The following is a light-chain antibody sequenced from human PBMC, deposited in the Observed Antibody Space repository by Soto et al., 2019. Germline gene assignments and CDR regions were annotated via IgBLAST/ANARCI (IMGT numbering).Light chain of an antibody. CDR2: DAS. Sequence: DIQMTQSPSSVSASVGDRVTITCRASRNIKTSLAWYQQRPGKGPELLIYDASTLQSGVPSRISGSGSGTEFPLTISRLQPEDFATFYCQQISSFPPTFGGGTKVAI. J-gene: IGKJ4*01. V-gene: IGKV1-12*01. CDR3: QQISSFPPT. CDR1: RNIKTS.